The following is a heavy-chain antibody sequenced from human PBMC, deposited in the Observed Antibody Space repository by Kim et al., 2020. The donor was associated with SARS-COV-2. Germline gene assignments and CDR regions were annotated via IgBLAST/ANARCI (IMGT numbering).Heavy chain of an antibody. CDR2: IYSGGST. CDR1: GFTVSSNY. V-gene: IGHV3-66*01. D-gene: IGHD3-22*01. CDR3: ARDGFSPTYYDSSGYYYNYFDY. Sequence: GGSLRLSCAASGFTVSSNYMSWVRQAPGKGLEWVSVIYSGGSTYYADSVKGRFTISRDNSKNTLYLQMNSLRAEDTAVYYCARDGFSPTYYDSSGYYYNYFDYWGQGTLVTVSS. J-gene: IGHJ4*02.